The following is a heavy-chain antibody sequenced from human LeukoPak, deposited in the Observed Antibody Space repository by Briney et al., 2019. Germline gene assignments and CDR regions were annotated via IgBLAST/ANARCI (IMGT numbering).Heavy chain of an antibody. CDR1: GYNFTNHW. V-gene: IGHV5-51*01. CDR3: ARHSDVPLDL. J-gene: IGHJ5*02. Sequence: GDSLKISCKASGYNFTNHWVAWVRQRPGKGLEWMGIIWPDDSDTRYSPSFQGLVSISVDKSISTAHLQWRSLKASDTALYFCARHSDVPLDLWGQGTLVIVSS. CDR2: IWPDDSDT. D-gene: IGHD6-6*01.